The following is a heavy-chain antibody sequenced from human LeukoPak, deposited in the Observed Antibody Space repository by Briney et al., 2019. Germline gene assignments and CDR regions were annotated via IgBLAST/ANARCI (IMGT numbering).Heavy chain of an antibody. Sequence: PSETLSLTCTVSGVSISAYYWSWIRQPPGKGLEWIGYIYYSGSTNYNPSLKSRVTISVDTSKNQFSLKLSSVTAADTAVYYCASGGRKLLWFGESPHWFDPWGQGTLVTVSS. CDR2: IYYSGST. V-gene: IGHV4-59*01. D-gene: IGHD3-10*01. CDR3: ASGGRKLLWFGESPHWFDP. CDR1: GVSISAYY. J-gene: IGHJ5*02.